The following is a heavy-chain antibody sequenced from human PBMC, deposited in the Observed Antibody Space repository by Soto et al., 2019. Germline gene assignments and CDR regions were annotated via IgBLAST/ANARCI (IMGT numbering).Heavy chain of an antibody. CDR3: ARVLRGWFDP. V-gene: IGHV4-4*02. Sequence: SETLSLTCAVSGGSITSANWWTWVRQPPGGGLEWIGEISHSGITNYKASLKSRVTMSVDKTKNDVSLKLTSVTAADTAVYYCARVLRGWFDPWGQGTPVTVSS. J-gene: IGHJ5*02. CDR2: ISHSGIT. CDR1: GGSITSANW.